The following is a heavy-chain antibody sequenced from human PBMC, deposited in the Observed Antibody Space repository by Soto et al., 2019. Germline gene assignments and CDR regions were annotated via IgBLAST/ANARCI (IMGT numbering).Heavy chain of an antibody. Sequence: GASVKVSCTASGYTFTSYYMHWVRQAPGQGLEWMGIINPSGGSTNYAQKLQGRVTMTTDTSTSTAYMELRSLRSDDTAVYYCAREGERGGYYYYYGMDVWGQGTTVTVSS. CDR1: GYTFTSYY. CDR3: AREGERGGYYYYYGMDV. CDR2: INPSGGST. J-gene: IGHJ6*02. D-gene: IGHD3-10*01. V-gene: IGHV1-46*01.